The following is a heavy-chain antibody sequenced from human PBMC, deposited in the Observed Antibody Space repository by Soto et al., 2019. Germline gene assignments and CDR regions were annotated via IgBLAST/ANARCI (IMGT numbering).Heavy chain of an antibody. J-gene: IGHJ5*02. CDR3: ARLDCSGGSCYSDFRSWFDP. CDR1: GGSISSYY. Sequence: PSETLSLTCTVSGGSISSYYWSWIRQPPGKGLEWIGYIYYSGSTNYNPSLKSRVTISVDTSKNQFSLKLSSVTAADTAVYYCARLDCSGGSCYSDFRSWFDPWGRGTLVTVSS. V-gene: IGHV4-59*08. CDR2: IYYSGST. D-gene: IGHD2-15*01.